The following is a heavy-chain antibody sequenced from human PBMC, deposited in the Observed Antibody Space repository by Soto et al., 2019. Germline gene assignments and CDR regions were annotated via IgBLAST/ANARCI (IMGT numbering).Heavy chain of an antibody. CDR3: VRDSHGDY. Sequence: EVQLVESGGGLVQPGGSLRLSCAGSGFTFSNYWMHWVRQAPGKGLEWVSRIDHDGPTDYADSVRGRFTISRDNAENTLYLQMNSLRPEDTAVYYWVRDSHGDYWGQGTRVTVSS. V-gene: IGHV3-74*01. J-gene: IGHJ4*02. CDR1: GFTFSNYW. CDR2: IDHDGPT.